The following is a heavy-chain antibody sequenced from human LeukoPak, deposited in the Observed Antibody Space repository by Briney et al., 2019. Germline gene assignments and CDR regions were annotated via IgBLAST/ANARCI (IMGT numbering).Heavy chain of an antibody. J-gene: IGHJ4*02. Sequence: PGGSLRLSCAASGFTVSSNYMSWVRQAPGKGLEWVSVIYSGGSTYYADSVKGRFTISRDNSKNTLYLQMNSLRAEDTAVYYCARGYGYRQLVLDYWGQGTLVTVSS. CDR1: GFTVSSNY. V-gene: IGHV3-53*01. CDR2: IYSGGST. CDR3: ARGYGYRQLVLDY. D-gene: IGHD6-13*01.